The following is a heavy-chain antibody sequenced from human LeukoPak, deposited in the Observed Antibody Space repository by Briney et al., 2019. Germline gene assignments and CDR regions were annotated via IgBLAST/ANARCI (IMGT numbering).Heavy chain of an antibody. CDR3: ARGFRSSLDY. D-gene: IGHD6-6*01. V-gene: IGHV4-34*01. CDR2: IYHSGST. J-gene: IGHJ4*02. CDR1: GGSFSGYY. Sequence: SETLSLTCAVYGGSFSGYYWSWIRQPPGKGLEWIGYIYHSGSTYYNPSLKSRVTISVDRSKNQFSLKLSSVTAADTAVYYCARGFRSSLDYWGQGTLVTVSS.